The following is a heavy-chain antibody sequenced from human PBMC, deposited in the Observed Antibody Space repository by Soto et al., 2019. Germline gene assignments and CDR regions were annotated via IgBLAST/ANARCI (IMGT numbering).Heavy chain of an antibody. J-gene: IGHJ4*02. CDR1: GGSISSGGYS. D-gene: IGHD4-17*01. V-gene: IGHV4-30-2*01. Sequence: QLQLQESGSGLVKPSQTLSLTCAVSGGSISSGGYSWSWIRQPPGKGLEWIGYIYHSGSTYYNPSLKCRVXTXVXXSKKQCSLKLSSVTAADTALYYCARSPTTLTSYDYWGQGTLVTVSS. CDR3: ARSPTTLTSYDY. CDR2: IYHSGST.